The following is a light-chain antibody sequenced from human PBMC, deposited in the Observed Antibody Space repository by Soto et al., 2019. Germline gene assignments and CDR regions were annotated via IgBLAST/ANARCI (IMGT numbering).Light chain of an antibody. J-gene: IGKJ2*01. CDR1: QSVSSY. CDR3: QQYNNWPYT. Sequence: EIVMTQSPATLSVSPGERATLSCRASQSVSSYLAWYQQKPGQAPRLLIYDTSTRATGIPARFSGSGSGTEFTLTISSLQSEDFAVYFCQQYNNWPYTFGQGTKLEIK. CDR2: DTS. V-gene: IGKV3-15*01.